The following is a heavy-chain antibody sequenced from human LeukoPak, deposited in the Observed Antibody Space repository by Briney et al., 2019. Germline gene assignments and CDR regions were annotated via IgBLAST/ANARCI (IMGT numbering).Heavy chain of an antibody. V-gene: IGHV1-24*01. J-gene: IGHJ5*02. Sequence: ASVKVSCKVSGYTLTELSMHWVRQAPGKGLEWMGGFDPEDGETIYAQKFQGRVTMTEDTSTDTAYMELSSLRSEDTAVYYCATDRKGRAMVRNWFDPWGQGTLVTVSS. CDR3: ATDRKGRAMVRNWFDP. CDR1: GYTLTELS. CDR2: FDPEDGET. D-gene: IGHD5-18*01.